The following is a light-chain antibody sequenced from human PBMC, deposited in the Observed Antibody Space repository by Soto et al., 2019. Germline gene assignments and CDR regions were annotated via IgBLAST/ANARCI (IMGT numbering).Light chain of an antibody. CDR2: DDR. J-gene: IGLJ2*01. V-gene: IGLV3-21*02. CDR3: QVWDSSSDRVV. Sequence: SSELTQPPSVSVAPGQTARITCGGNNIGSKSVHWYQQKPGQAPVLVVYDDRDRPSGIPERFSGSNSGNTATLTISRVESGDEADYYCQVWDSSSDRVVFGGGTKLTVL. CDR1: NIGSKS.